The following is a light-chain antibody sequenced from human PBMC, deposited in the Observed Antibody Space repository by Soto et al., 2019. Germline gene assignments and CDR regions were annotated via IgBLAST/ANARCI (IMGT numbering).Light chain of an antibody. J-gene: IGKJ2*01. Sequence: DIQMTQSPSSLSASVGDRVTIACRASQSISSYLNWYHQRPGKAPKVLIYATSTLQSGVPSRFSGSGSGTNFTLTISSLQPGDFATYYCQQTYNTPYTFGQGTKVDIK. CDR1: QSISSY. CDR2: ATS. CDR3: QQTYNTPYT. V-gene: IGKV1-39*01.